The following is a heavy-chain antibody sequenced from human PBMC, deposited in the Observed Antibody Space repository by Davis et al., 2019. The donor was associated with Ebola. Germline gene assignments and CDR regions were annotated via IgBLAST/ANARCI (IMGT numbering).Heavy chain of an antibody. CDR2: ISSSGTVT. CDR3: TKGDRDYSSSPFDY. Sequence: GGSLRLSCAASGFTFNTYAISWVRQPPGKGLEWISSISSSGTVTYYADSVKGRFTISRDSSKNTLDLQMNSLRAEDTALYSCTKGDRDYSSSPFDYWGQGTLVTVSS. CDR1: GFTFNTYA. J-gene: IGHJ4*02. V-gene: IGHV3-23*01. D-gene: IGHD3-22*01.